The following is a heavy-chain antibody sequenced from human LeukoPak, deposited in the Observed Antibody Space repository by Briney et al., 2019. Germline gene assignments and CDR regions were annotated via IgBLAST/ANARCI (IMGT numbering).Heavy chain of an antibody. CDR1: GDSFSSNSAA. D-gene: IGHD5-12*01. CDR3: ARGDVDIVATSNLDY. V-gene: IGHV6-1*01. Sequence: SQTLSLTCAISGDSFSSNSAAWNWIRQSPSRGLEWLGRTYYRSKWYNDYAVSVKSRITINPDTSKNQFSLRLNSVTPEDTAVYYCARGDVDIVATSNLDYWGQGTLVTVSS. CDR2: TYYRSKWYN. J-gene: IGHJ4*02.